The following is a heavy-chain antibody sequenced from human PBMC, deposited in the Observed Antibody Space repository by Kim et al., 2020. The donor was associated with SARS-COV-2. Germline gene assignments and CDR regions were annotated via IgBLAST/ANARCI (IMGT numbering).Heavy chain of an antibody. V-gene: IGHV4-34*01. D-gene: IGHD3-22*01. CDR1: GGSFSGYY. J-gene: IGHJ6*02. CDR3: ARAVYTMIVVVISPYYYYGMDV. Sequence: SETLSRTCAVYGGSFSGYYWSWIRQPPGKGLEWIGEINHSGSTNYNPSLKSRVTISVDTSKNQFSLKLSSVTAADTAVYYCARAVYTMIVVVISPYYYYGMDVWGQGTTVTVSS. CDR2: INHSGST.